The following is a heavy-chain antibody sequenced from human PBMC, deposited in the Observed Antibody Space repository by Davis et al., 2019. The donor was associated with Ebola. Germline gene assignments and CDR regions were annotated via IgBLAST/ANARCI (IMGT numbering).Heavy chain of an antibody. CDR2: IYHTGTA. CDR3: ASGRFSGIYSFYIDS. Sequence: PSETLSLTCAVSGGSVSLTTWWTWVRPAPGRGLEWIGEIYHTGTANYNPSLKSRVTMSVDKSENQFFLNLTSVTAAATAVYFCASGRFSGIYSFYIDSWGQGTLVAVSS. CDR1: GGSVSLTTW. J-gene: IGHJ4*02. V-gene: IGHV4-4*02. D-gene: IGHD1-26*01.